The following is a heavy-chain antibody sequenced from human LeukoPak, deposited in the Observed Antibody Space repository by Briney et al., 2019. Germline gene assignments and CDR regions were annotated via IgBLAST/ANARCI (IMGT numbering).Heavy chain of an antibody. CDR3: ARSRCSGGSCYGLDY. J-gene: IGHJ4*02. CDR2: ISTSSSYI. V-gene: IGHV3-21*01. CDR1: GFTFSSNN. D-gene: IGHD2-15*01. Sequence: GGSLRLSCAASGFTFSSNNMNWVRQAPGKGLEWVSSISTSSSYIYYADSVKGRFTISRDNAKKSLYLQMNSLRAEDTAVYYCARSRCSGGSCYGLDYWGLGTLVTVSS.